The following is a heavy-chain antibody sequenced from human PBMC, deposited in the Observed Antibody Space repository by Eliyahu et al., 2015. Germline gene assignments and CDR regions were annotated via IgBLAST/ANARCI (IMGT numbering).Heavy chain of an antibody. CDR1: GLTFSNYE. J-gene: IGHJ4*02. Sequence: EVQLVESGGGLVQPGGSLRLSCVASGLTFSNYEMDWVRQAPGKGPEWLSYINNAGTTYYADSVKGRFTISRDNAKNSLYLQMNSLRVEDTAIYYCVRAWGQRPDIDYWGQGTLVTVSS. D-gene: IGHD6-25*01. V-gene: IGHV3-48*03. CDR3: VRAWGQRPDIDY. CDR2: INNAGTT.